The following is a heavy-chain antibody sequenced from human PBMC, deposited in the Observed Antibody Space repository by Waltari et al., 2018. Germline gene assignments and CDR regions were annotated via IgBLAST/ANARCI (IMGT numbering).Heavy chain of an antibody. J-gene: IGHJ4*02. D-gene: IGHD4-17*01. CDR3: ARDPPYGDYFDS. CDR2: MYYTGIT. Sequence: QLQLQESGPGLVKPSENLSLPCSVPGGSISSSSHYWVWIRQPPGKGLEWIGNMYYTGITIYNPSLTSRVTISLDTSKNQFSLKLSSVTAADTAVYYCARDPPYGDYFDSWGQGTLVTVSS. V-gene: IGHV4-39*07. CDR1: GGSISSSSHY.